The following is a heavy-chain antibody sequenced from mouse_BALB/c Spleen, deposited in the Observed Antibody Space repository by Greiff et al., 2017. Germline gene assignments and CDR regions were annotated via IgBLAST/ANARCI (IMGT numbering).Heavy chain of an antibody. CDR3: ARYDYDEAACFAY. Sequence: EVKLMESGGGLVQPGGSLKLSCAASGFTFSSYGMSWVRQTPDKRLELVATINSNGGSTYYPDSVKGRFTISRDNAKNTLYLQMSSLKSEDTAMYYCARYDYDEAACFAYWGQGTLVTVSA. V-gene: IGHV5-6-3*01. D-gene: IGHD2-4*01. CDR2: INSNGGST. CDR1: GFTFSSYG. J-gene: IGHJ3*01.